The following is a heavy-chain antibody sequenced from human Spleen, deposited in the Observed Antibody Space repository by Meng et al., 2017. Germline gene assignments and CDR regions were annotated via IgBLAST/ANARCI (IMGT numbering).Heavy chain of an antibody. D-gene: IGHD2-21*01. CDR2: IIPNSGDT. CDR3: MRDENISLGKLFGDY. V-gene: IGHV1-2*06. CDR1: GYPFTAYY. J-gene: IGHJ4*02. Sequence: ASAKVSCKPSGYPFTAYYIHWVRQAPGQGLEWMGHIIPNSGDTLYAPKFQGRVSMTADTSIGTAYVELSGLRSDDTAIYYCMRDENISLGKLFGDYWGQGTLVTVSS.